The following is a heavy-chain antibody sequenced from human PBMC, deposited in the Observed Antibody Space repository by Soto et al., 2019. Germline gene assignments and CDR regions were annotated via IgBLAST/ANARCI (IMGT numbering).Heavy chain of an antibody. J-gene: IGHJ4*02. Sequence: GKGLEWMGRIDPSDSYTNYSPSFQGHVTISADKSISTAYLQWSSLKASDTAMYYCLRLQAADGDSALTCHYWGQGTLVS. V-gene: IGHV5-10-1*01. CDR3: LRLQAADGDSALTCHY. CDR2: IDPSDSYT. D-gene: IGHD6-13*01.